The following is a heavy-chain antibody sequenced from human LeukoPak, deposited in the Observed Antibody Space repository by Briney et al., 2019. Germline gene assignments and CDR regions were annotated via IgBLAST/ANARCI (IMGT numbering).Heavy chain of an antibody. CDR1: GFTFSSYW. CDR3: ARESILGEATATDYFDY. D-gene: IGHD1-26*01. CDR2: INSDASST. V-gene: IGHV3-74*01. J-gene: IGHJ4*02. Sequence: GGSLRLSCAASGFTFSSYWMHWVRQAPGKGLVWVSRINSDASSTSYADSVKGRFTISRDNAENTLYLQMNSLRAEDTAVYYCARESILGEATATDYFDYWGQGTLVTVSS.